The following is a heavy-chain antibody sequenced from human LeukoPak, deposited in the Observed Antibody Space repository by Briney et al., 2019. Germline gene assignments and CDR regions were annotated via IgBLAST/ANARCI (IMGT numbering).Heavy chain of an antibody. D-gene: IGHD4-17*01. V-gene: IGHV1-69*04. CDR3: ARGGDYVIR. J-gene: IGHJ4*02. CDR1: GGTFSCYA. Sequence: SVKVSCKASGGTFSCYAISWVRQARGQGLEWMGRIIPILGIANYAQKFHGRVTITAQTSTRTAYMELSSQRTEEKTVYYCARGGDYVIRWGQGTLVTVSP. CDR2: IIPILGIA.